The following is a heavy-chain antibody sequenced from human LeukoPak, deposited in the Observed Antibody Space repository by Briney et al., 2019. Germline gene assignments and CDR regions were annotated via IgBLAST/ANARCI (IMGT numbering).Heavy chain of an antibody. CDR2: ISAYNGNT. Sequence: GASVKVSCKASGYTFTSYGISWVRQAPGQGLEWMGWISAYNGNTNYAQKLQGRVTMTTDTSMSTAYMELGSLRSDDTAVYYCARVMAYDSSGYRYYFDYWGQGTLVTVSS. CDR1: GYTFTSYG. CDR3: ARVMAYDSSGYRYYFDY. D-gene: IGHD3-22*01. V-gene: IGHV1-18*01. J-gene: IGHJ4*02.